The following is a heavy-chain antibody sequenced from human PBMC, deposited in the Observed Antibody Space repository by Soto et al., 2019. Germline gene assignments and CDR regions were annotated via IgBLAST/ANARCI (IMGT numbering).Heavy chain of an antibody. J-gene: IGHJ6*02. Sequence: PSETLSLTCAVSGGSISSGGYSWSWIRQPPGKGLEWIGYIYHSGSTYYNPSLKSRVTISVDTSKSQFSLKLTSVTAADTAVYYCARGEDAFFYYGLDVWGQGITVTVSS. V-gene: IGHV4-30-2*02. CDR2: IYHSGST. CDR1: GGSISSGGYS. CDR3: ARGEDAFFYYGLDV.